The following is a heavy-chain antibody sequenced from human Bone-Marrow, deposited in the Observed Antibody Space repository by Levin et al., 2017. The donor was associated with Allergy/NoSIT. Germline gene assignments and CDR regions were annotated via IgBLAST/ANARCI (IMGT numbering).Heavy chain of an antibody. D-gene: IGHD3-10*01. J-gene: IGHJ4*02. Sequence: GESLKISCAASGFTFSSYGMHWVRQAPGKGLEWVAVIWYDGSNKYYADSVKGRFTISRDNSKNTLYLQMNSLRAEDTAVYYCARDRGVISMKYYFDYWGQGTLVTVSS. CDR2: IWYDGSNK. CDR3: ARDRGVISMKYYFDY. V-gene: IGHV3-33*01. CDR1: GFTFSSYG.